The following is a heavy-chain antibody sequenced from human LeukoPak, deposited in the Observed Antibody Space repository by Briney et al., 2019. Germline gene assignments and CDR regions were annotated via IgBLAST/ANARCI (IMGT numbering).Heavy chain of an antibody. CDR1: GFTFSTYG. Sequence: GGSLRLSCAASGFTFSTYGMHWVRQAPGKGLEWVALISYDGSNKYYADSVKGRFTISRDNSKNTLYLQMNSLRAEDTAVYYCAKDLPVYYGSGSYDYWGQGTLVTVSS. D-gene: IGHD3-10*01. CDR3: AKDLPVYYGSGSYDY. V-gene: IGHV3-30*18. CDR2: ISYDGSNK. J-gene: IGHJ4*02.